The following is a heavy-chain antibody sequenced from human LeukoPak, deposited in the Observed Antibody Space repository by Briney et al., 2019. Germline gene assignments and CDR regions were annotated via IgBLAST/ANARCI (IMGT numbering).Heavy chain of an antibody. CDR2: IYYSGST. V-gene: IGHV4-39*07. Sequence: PSETLSLTCTVSGGSISSSSYYWGWIRQPPGKGLEWIGSIYYSGSTYYNPSLKSRVTISVDTSKNQFSLKLSSVTAADTAVYYCARSKDYGVIDYWGQGTLVTVSS. CDR3: ARSKDYGVIDY. D-gene: IGHD4-17*01. CDR1: GGSISSSSYY. J-gene: IGHJ4*02.